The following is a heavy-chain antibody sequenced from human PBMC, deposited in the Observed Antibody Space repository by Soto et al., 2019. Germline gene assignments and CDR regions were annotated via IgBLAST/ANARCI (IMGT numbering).Heavy chain of an antibody. CDR1: GGSFSGYY. Sequence: QVQLQQWGAGLLKPSETLSLTCAVYGGSFSGYYWSWIRQPPGKGLEWIGELNHSGSTNYNPSLKCLVTISVDTSKNQFSLKLSSVTAADTAVYYCARGVQNAHMYFYGSGSPFYLWGDGTLVTVSS. J-gene: IGHJ5*02. CDR2: LNHSGST. V-gene: IGHV4-34*01. CDR3: ARGVQNAHMYFYGSGSPFYL. D-gene: IGHD3-10*01.